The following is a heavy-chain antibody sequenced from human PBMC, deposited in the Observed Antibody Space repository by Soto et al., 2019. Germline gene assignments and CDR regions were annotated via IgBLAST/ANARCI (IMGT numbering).Heavy chain of an antibody. J-gene: IGHJ6*02. CDR2: MNPSGST. V-gene: IGHV4-34*01. Sequence: QVQLQQWGAGLLKPSETLSLTCAVYGGSFSGNYWSWIRQPPGKGLEWIGEMNPSGSTSHNPSLKSRVTISVATSKNQFSLRLSSVTAADTAVYYCARGRGVPMVRGVTKSYYYYGMDVWGQGTTVTVSS. CDR3: ARGRGVPMVRGVTKSYYYYGMDV. CDR1: GGSFSGNY. D-gene: IGHD3-10*01.